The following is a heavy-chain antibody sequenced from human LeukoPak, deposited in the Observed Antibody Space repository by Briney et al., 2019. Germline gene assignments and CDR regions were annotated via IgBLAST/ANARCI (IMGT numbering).Heavy chain of an antibody. CDR2: INHSGGT. D-gene: IGHD3-10*01. V-gene: IGHV4-34*01. CDR3: ARAGYYGSRASY. CDR1: GGSFSGYY. J-gene: IGHJ4*02. Sequence: PSETLSLTCAVYGGSFSGYYWSWIRQPPGKGLEWIGEINHSGGTNYNPSLKSRVTISVDTSKNQFSLKLSSVTAADTAVYYCARAGYYGSRASYWGQGTLVTVSS.